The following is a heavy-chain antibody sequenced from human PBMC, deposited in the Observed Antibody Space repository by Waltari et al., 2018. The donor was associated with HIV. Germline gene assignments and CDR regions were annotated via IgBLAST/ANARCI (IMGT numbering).Heavy chain of an antibody. Sequence: QVQLQESGPGLVKPSETLSLTCAVSGYSISSGYYWGWIRQPPGKGLEGIGSSYHRGSPSYNPSLKSRVTISVDTSKNQFSLKLSSVTAADTAVYYCARVYGYSGSYPGAPDDYWGQGTLVTVSS. J-gene: IGHJ4*02. V-gene: IGHV4-38-2*01. D-gene: IGHD1-26*01. CDR1: GYSISSGYY. CDR3: ARVYGYSGSYPGAPDDY. CDR2: SYHRGSP.